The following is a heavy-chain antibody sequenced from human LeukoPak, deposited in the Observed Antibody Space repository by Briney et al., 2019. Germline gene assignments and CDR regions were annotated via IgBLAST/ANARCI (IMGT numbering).Heavy chain of an antibody. J-gene: IGHJ4*02. D-gene: IGHD5-12*01. Sequence: SVKVSCKASEGTFSSYAISWVRQAPGQGLEWMGGIIPIFGTANYAQKFQGRVTITADESTSTAYMELSSLRSEDTAVYYCARRVHSGYGQFDYWGQGTLVTVSS. CDR2: IIPIFGTA. V-gene: IGHV1-69*13. CDR1: EGTFSSYA. CDR3: ARRVHSGYGQFDY.